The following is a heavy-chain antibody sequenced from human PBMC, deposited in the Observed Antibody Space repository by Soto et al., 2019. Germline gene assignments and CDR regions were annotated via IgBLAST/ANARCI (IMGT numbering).Heavy chain of an antibody. Sequence: QVQLVESGGGVVQPGRSLRLSCAASGFTFSSYGMHWVRQAPGKGLEWVAVIWYDGSNKYYADSVKGRFTISRDNXKXTXVLQRNSLRAEDTAVYYCARDRMDNWNGHDYYGMDVWGQGTTVTVSS. D-gene: IGHD1-1*01. CDR2: IWYDGSNK. CDR1: GFTFSSYG. CDR3: ARDRMDNWNGHDYYGMDV. V-gene: IGHV3-33*01. J-gene: IGHJ6*02.